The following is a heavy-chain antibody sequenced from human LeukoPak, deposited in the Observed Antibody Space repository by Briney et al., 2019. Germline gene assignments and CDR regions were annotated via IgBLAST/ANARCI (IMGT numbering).Heavy chain of an antibody. Sequence: PGGSLRLSCAASGFTFGSYAMSWVRQAPGKGLEWVSAISGSGGSTYYADSVKGRFTISRDNSKNTLYLQMNSLRAEDTAVYYCAKRLRQRRSSSWPYYYDSSGYDAFDIWGQGTMVTVSS. CDR2: ISGSGGST. D-gene: IGHD3-22*01. CDR1: GFTFGSYA. J-gene: IGHJ3*02. V-gene: IGHV3-23*01. CDR3: AKRLRQRRSSSWPYYYDSSGYDAFDI.